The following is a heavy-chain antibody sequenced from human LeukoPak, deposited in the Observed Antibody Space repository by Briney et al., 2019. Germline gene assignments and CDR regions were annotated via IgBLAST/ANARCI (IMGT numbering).Heavy chain of an antibody. Sequence: SETLSLTCAVYGGSFSGYYWSWIRQPPGKGLEWIGEINHSGSTNYNPSLKSRVTISVDTSKNQFSLKLSSVTAADTAVYYCAGYYYDSSGYYYEYFQHWGQGTLVTASS. D-gene: IGHD3-22*01. CDR1: GGSFSGYY. CDR3: AGYYYDSSGYYYEYFQH. V-gene: IGHV4-34*01. J-gene: IGHJ1*01. CDR2: INHSGST.